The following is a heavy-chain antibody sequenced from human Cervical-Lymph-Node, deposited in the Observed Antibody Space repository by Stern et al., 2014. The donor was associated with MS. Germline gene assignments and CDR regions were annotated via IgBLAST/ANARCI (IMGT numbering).Heavy chain of an antibody. CDR3: ASPHGAGHDSNTWFWFDP. Sequence: QVQLVPSGAEVKKPGASVKVSCKASGHTFTKYAMHWVRQAPGQRLEWIGWINAGNGNTKYSQKFQGRVTITRDTSASTVYMELSSLRSEDTAVYYCASPHGAGHDSNTWFWFDPWGQGTLVTVSS. CDR1: GHTFTKYA. CDR2: INAGNGNT. J-gene: IGHJ5*02. V-gene: IGHV1-3*01. D-gene: IGHD6-13*01.